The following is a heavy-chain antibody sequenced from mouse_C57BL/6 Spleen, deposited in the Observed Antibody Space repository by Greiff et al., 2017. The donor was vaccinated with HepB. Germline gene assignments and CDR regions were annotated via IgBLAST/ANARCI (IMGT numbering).Heavy chain of an antibody. D-gene: IGHD2-12*01. V-gene: IGHV3-5*01. CDR2: IYYSGTI. CDR1: GISITTGNYR. J-gene: IGHJ3*01. Sequence: EVKLQESGPGLVKPSQTVFLTCTVTGISITTGNYRWSWIRQFPGNKLEWIGYIYYSGTITYNPSLTGRTTITRDTPKNQFFLEMNSLTAEDTATYYGARDGENDGFAYWGQGTLVTVSA. CDR3: ARDGENDGFAY.